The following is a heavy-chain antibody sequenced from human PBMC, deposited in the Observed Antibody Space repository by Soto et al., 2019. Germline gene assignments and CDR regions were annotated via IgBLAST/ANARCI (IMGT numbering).Heavy chain of an antibody. D-gene: IGHD4-17*01. V-gene: IGHV1-3*01. J-gene: IGHJ2*01. CDR3: ARAISSVTTFYFDL. CDR1: GYTFTSYA. CDR2: INAGNGNT. Sequence: GASVKVSCKASGYTFTSYAMHWVRQAPGQRLEWMGWINAGNGNTKYSQKFQGRVTVTRDTSASTAYMELSSLRSEDTAVYYCARAISSVTTFYFDLWGRGTLVTAS.